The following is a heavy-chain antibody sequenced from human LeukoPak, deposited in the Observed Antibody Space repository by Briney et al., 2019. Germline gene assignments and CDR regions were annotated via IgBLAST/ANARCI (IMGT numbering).Heavy chain of an antibody. J-gene: IGHJ3*02. CDR3: ARDFLDNYGGDAFDI. V-gene: IGHV3-48*01. CDR1: GFTFSSYS. D-gene: IGHD4-23*01. Sequence: GGSLRLSCAASGFTFSSYSMNWVRQAPGKGLEWVSYISSSSSTIYYADSVKGRFTISRDNAKNSLYLQMNSLRAEDTAVYYCARDFLDNYGGDAFDIWGQGTMVTVSS. CDR2: ISSSSSTI.